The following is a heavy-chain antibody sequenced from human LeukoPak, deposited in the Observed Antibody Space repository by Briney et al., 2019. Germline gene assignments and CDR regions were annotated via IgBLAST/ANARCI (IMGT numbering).Heavy chain of an antibody. CDR1: GYSFTSYY. CDR2: ISAYNGNT. Sequence: GASVKVSCKASGYSFTSYYMHWVRQAPGQGLEWMGWISAYNGNTNYAQKLQGRVTVTTDTSTSTAYMELRSLRSDDAAVYYCARIYYDFWSGYPLFDYWGQGTLVTVSS. D-gene: IGHD3-3*01. V-gene: IGHV1-18*04. CDR3: ARIYYDFWSGYPLFDY. J-gene: IGHJ4*02.